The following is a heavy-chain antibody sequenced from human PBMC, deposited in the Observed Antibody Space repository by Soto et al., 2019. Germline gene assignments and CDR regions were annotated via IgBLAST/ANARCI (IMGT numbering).Heavy chain of an antibody. CDR3: ARVGFGALSYYNDINV. J-gene: IGHJ6*02. V-gene: IGHV4-31*02. D-gene: IGHD3-22*01. Sequence: SETLSLTCTVSGASISSGGYYWSWIRQHPGKGLERIGYIHHSGNTHYNPSLKSRLTTSVDTSTNQFSMKHSSVPAADMALYFCARVGFGALSYYNDINVRGRGTTVTVSS. CDR1: GASISSGGYY. CDR2: IHHSGNT.